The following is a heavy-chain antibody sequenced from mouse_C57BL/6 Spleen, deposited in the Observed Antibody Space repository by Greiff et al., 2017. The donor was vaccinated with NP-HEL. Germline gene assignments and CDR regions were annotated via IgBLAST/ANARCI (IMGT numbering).Heavy chain of an antibody. CDR1: GFTFSSYG. Sequence: DVKLVESGGDLVKPGGSLKLSCAASGFTFSSYGMSWVRQTPDKRLEWVATISSGGSYTYYPDSVKGRFTISRDNAKKTLYLQMSSLKSDDTAMYYCARRALYYGSSLYYFDDWGQGTTLTVSS. V-gene: IGHV5-6*02. D-gene: IGHD1-1*01. CDR2: ISSGGSYT. J-gene: IGHJ2*01. CDR3: ARRALYYGSSLYYFDD.